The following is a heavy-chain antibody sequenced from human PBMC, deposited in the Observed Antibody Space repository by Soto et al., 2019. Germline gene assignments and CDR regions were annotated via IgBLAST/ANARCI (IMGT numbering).Heavy chain of an antibody. D-gene: IGHD5-18*01. J-gene: IGHJ4*02. V-gene: IGHV3-23*01. CDR3: AKDGYSYGSYFDY. Sequence: GGSLRHSCAASGFTFSSYAMSWVRQAPGKGLEWVSAISGSGGSTYYADSVKGRFTISRDNSKNTLYLQMNSLRAEDTAVYYCAKDGYSYGSYFDYWGQGTLVTVSS. CDR1: GFTFSSYA. CDR2: ISGSGGST.